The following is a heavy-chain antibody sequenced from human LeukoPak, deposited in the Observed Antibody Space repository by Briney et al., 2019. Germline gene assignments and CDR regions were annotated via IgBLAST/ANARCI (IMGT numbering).Heavy chain of an antibody. Sequence: GESLKISCKGSGYSFTSYWIGWVRQMPGRGLEWMGIIYPGDSDTRYSPSFQGQVTISADKSISTAYLQWSSLKASDTAMYYCARFGYGDYGAYYFDYWGQGTLVTVSS. V-gene: IGHV5-51*01. D-gene: IGHD4-17*01. J-gene: IGHJ4*02. CDR1: GYSFTSYW. CDR3: ARFGYGDYGAYYFDY. CDR2: IYPGDSDT.